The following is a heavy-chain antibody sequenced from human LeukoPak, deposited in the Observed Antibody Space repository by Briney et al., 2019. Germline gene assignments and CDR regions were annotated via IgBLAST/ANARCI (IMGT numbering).Heavy chain of an antibody. D-gene: IGHD2-2*01. Sequence: SETLSLTCTVSGYSISSGYYWGWIRQPPGKGQEWIGTIYHSGSTYYNPSLKSRVTISVDTSKNQFSLKLTSVTAADTAVYCCARVRGYCSSTICYRYYFDYWGQGTLVTVSS. CDR1: GYSISSGYY. J-gene: IGHJ4*02. V-gene: IGHV4-38-2*02. CDR3: ARVRGYCSSTICYRYYFDY. CDR2: IYHSGST.